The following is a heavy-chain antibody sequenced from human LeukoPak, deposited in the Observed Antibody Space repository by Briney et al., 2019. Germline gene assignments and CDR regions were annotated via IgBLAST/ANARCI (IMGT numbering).Heavy chain of an antibody. CDR1: GGTFSSYA. CDR3: ARSRVDIVVVPAAIQTLYYYYGMDV. V-gene: IGHV7-4-1*02. J-gene: IGHJ6*02. Sequence: ASVKVSCKASGGTFSSYAISWVRQAPGQGLEWMGWINTNTGNPTYAQGFTGRFVFSLDTSVNTAYLQISSLKAEDTAVYYCARSRVDIVVVPAAIQTLYYYYGMDVWGQGTTVTVSS. CDR2: INTNTGNP. D-gene: IGHD2-2*02.